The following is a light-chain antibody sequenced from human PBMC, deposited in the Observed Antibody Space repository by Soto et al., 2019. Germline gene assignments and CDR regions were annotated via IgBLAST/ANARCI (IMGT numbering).Light chain of an antibody. V-gene: IGKV1-5*03. J-gene: IGKJ1*01. CDR3: QQYTTYWT. Sequence: DIQMTQSPSTLSASVGDRVTITCRASQSISSWLAWYQHKPGEAPKLLISQASILESGVPPRSSGSGSGTEFTLTITSLQPEDFTTYVCQQYTTYWTFGQGTKVDIK. CDR1: QSISSW. CDR2: QAS.